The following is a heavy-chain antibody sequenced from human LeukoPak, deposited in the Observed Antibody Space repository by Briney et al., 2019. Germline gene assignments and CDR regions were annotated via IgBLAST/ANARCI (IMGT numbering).Heavy chain of an antibody. CDR1: GGSFSGYY. D-gene: IGHD5-18*01. CDR2: INHSGST. CDR3: ARDSTGYSYGYVSSDAFDI. J-gene: IGHJ3*02. V-gene: IGHV4-34*01. Sequence: SETLSLTCAVYGGSFSGYYWSWIRQPPGKGLEWIGEINHSGSTNYNPSLKSRVTVSVDASKNQFSLKLSSVTAADTAVYYCARDSTGYSYGYVSSDAFDIWGQGTMVTVSS.